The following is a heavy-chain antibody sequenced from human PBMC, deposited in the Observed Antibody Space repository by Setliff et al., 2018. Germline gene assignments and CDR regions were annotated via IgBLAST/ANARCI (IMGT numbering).Heavy chain of an antibody. D-gene: IGHD1-26*01. Sequence: ASVKVSCKASGYTFTGYYIHWVRQAPGQGLEWMGWINPHSGGTNFPQTFQGRVTMTRDTSINTAYMELSSLTSDDTAVYYCARSGKFGMRFWFDQWGQGTLVTVSS. J-gene: IGHJ5*02. CDR1: GYTFTGYY. CDR3: ARSGKFGMRFWFDQ. V-gene: IGHV1-2*02. CDR2: INPHSGGT.